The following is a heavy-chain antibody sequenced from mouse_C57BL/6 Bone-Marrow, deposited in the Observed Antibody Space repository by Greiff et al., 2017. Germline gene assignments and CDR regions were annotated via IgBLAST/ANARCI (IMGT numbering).Heavy chain of an antibody. V-gene: IGHV14-4*01. CDR3: TTGTGTGFDY. CDR1: GFNIKDAY. CDR2: IDPANGDT. J-gene: IGHJ2*01. Sequence: VQLQQSGAELVRPGASVKLSCTASGFNIKDAYMHWVKQRPEQGLEWIGWIDPANGDTEYASKFQGKATITADTSSNTAYLQLSSLPSEDTAVYYCTTGTGTGFDYWGQGTTLTVSS. D-gene: IGHD4-1*01.